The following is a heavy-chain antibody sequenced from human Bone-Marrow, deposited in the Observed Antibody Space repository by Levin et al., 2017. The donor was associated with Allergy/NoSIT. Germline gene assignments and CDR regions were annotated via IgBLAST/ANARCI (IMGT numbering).Heavy chain of an antibody. D-gene: IGHD3-10*01. CDR2: ISSSSSYI. Sequence: GGSLRLSCAASGFTFSSYSMNWVRQAPGKGLEWVSSISSSSSYIYYADSVKGRFTISRDNAKNSLYLQMNSLRAEDTAVYYCARFRFKYYYGSGSYRDGMDVWGQGTTVTVSS. J-gene: IGHJ6*02. CDR3: ARFRFKYYYGSGSYRDGMDV. V-gene: IGHV3-21*01. CDR1: GFTFSSYS.